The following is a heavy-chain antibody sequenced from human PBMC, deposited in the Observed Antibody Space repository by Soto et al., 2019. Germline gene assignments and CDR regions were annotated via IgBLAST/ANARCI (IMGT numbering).Heavy chain of an antibody. Sequence: QVQLQESGPGVVKPSGTLALTCAVAGGAIRSSNWRSWVRQPPGKGLEWIGEIYHSGSTNYNPSLKSRVTISVDNSKNQLSLRLTSVTAADTAVYYCARVSLAAAGTLNWFDPWGQGTLVTVSS. CDR3: ARVSLAAAGTLNWFDP. J-gene: IGHJ5*02. D-gene: IGHD6-13*01. V-gene: IGHV4-4*02. CDR2: IYHSGST. CDR1: GGAIRSSNW.